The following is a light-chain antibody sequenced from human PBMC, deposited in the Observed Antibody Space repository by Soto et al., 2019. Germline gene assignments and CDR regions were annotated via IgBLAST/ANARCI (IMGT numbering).Light chain of an antibody. CDR2: DVS. J-gene: IGLJ1*01. CDR1: SSDVGAYNS. Sequence: QSVLTQPASVSGSPGQSITISCTGTSSDVGAYNSIAWYQHNPGKAPKLMIYDVSNRPSGVSSRFSGSKSANTASLSISGLQADDEADYYCSSSTSSSTLVFGTGTKVTVL. CDR3: SSSTSSSTLV. V-gene: IGLV2-14*01.